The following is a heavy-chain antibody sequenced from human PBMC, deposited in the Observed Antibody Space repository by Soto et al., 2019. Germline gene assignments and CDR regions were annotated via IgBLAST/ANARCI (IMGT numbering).Heavy chain of an antibody. J-gene: IGHJ4*02. V-gene: IGHV1-24*01. CDR3: ATDGPRDDFWSGYQWGFDY. CDR2: FDPEDGET. D-gene: IGHD3-3*01. CDR1: GYTLTELS. Sequence: GASVKVSCKVSGYTLTELSMHWVRQAPGKGLEWMGGFDPEDGETIYAQKFQGRVTMTEDTSTDTAYMELSSLRSEDTAVYYCATDGPRDDFWSGYQWGFDYWGQGTLVTV.